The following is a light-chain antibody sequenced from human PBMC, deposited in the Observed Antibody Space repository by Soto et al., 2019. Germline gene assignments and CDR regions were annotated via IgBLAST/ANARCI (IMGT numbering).Light chain of an antibody. J-gene: IGLJ1*01. CDR1: NIGSKS. CDR2: YDS. CDR3: QVWDSSSDHLYV. Sequence: SYELTQPPSVSVAPGKTARITCGGNNIGSKSVHWYQQKPGQAPVLVIYYDSDRPSGIPERFSGSNSGNTATLTISRVEAGDVADYYCQVWDSSSDHLYVFGTGTKLTVL. V-gene: IGLV3-21*04.